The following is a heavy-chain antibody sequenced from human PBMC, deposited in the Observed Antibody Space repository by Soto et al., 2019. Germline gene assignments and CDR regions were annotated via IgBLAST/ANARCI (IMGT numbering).Heavy chain of an antibody. CDR2: IYHSGST. CDR3: ARCLESGGSCYGVGAFDI. J-gene: IGHJ3*02. CDR1: GGSISSSNW. Sequence: QVQLQESGPGLVKPSGTLSLTCAVSGGSISSSNWWSWVRQPPGRGLEWIGEIYHSGSTNYNPSLKSRVTISVDKSKNQFSLKLSSVTAADTAVYYCARCLESGGSCYGVGAFDIWGQGTMVTVSS. V-gene: IGHV4-4*02. D-gene: IGHD2-15*01.